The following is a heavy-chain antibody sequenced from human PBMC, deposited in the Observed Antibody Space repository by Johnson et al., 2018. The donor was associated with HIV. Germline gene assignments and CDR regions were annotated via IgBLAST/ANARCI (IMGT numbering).Heavy chain of an antibody. D-gene: IGHD1-1*01. CDR2: IKQDGSEK. CDR1: GFTFSNYG. V-gene: IGHV3-7*05. CDR3: AREWVNGAFDI. Sequence: VQLVESGGGVVRPGGSLRLSCAASGFTFSNYGMHWVRQAPGKGLEWVANIKQDGSEKYYVDSVKGRFTISRDNAKNSLYLQMNSMRAEDTAVYYCAREWVNGAFDIWGQGTMVTVSS. J-gene: IGHJ3*02.